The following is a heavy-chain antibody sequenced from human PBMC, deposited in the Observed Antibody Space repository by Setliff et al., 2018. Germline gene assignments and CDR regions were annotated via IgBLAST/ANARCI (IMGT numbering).Heavy chain of an antibody. CDR2: INPNNGDT. CDR3: ARQPMDTIMVTFDY. V-gene: IGHV1-2*02. Sequence: ASVKVSCKASGYTFTGYYFHWVRQAPGQGLEWMGWINPNNGDTKSAQKFQGRLTMTRDTSISTAYMELSSLRSDDTAVYYCARQPMDTIMVTFDYWGRGTLVTVSS. CDR1: GYTFTGYY. J-gene: IGHJ4*02. D-gene: IGHD5-12*01.